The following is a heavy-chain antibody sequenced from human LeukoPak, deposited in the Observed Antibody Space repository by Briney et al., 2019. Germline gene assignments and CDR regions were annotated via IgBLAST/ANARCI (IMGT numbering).Heavy chain of an antibody. CDR2: INPNSGGT. Sequence: ASVKVSCKASGYTFTGYYMRWVRQAPGQGLERMGWINPNSGGTNYAQKFQGWVTMTRDTSISTAYMELSRLRSDDTAVYYCARDGSYGMDVWGQGTTVTVSS. CDR1: GYTFTGYY. CDR3: ARDGSYGMDV. V-gene: IGHV1-2*04. J-gene: IGHJ6*02. D-gene: IGHD3-10*01.